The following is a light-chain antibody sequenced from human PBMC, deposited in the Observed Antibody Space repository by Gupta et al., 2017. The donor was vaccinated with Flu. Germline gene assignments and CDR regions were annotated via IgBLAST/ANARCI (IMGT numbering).Light chain of an antibody. J-gene: IGKJ1*01. CDR1: QSVSTW. CDR3: QQYNSYSWT. V-gene: IGKV1-5*03. CDR2: KAS. Sequence: DIQMTKSPSTLSASIGDTVMISCRASQSVSTWLAWYQQKPGKAPKLLVYKASDLQSGVPPRFSGSGSGTEFTLTITSLQPDDFATYFCQQYNSYSWTFGQGTKVEIK.